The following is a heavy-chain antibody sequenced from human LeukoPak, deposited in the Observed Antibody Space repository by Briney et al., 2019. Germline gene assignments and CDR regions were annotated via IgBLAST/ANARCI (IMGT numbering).Heavy chain of an antibody. J-gene: IGHJ4*02. CDR2: ISTSWHI. D-gene: IGHD3-22*01. CDR3: ARVNPTSSGFYAY. V-gene: IGHV3-64*04. CDR1: GFTFNTYA. Sequence: PGGSLRLSCSVSGFTFNTYALHWVRHPPGQGLEYVSGISTSWHIHYADSVKGRFTISRDNAKNSLYLQMNSLRAEDTAVYYCARVNPTSSGFYAYWGQGTLVTVSS.